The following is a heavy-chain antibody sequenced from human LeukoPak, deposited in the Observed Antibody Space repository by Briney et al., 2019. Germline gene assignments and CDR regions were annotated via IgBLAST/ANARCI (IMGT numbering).Heavy chain of an antibody. CDR1: GFTFSSYS. CDR3: ARVRRHYYDSSGYTDWGAFDI. J-gene: IGHJ3*02. CDR2: ISSSSSYI. V-gene: IGHV3-21*01. D-gene: IGHD3-22*01. Sequence: PGGSLRLSCAASGFTFSSYSMNWVRQAPGKGLEWVSSISSSSSYIYYADSVKGRFTISRDNAKNSLYLQMNSLRAEDTAVYYCARVRRHYYDSSGYTDWGAFDIWGQGTMVTVSS.